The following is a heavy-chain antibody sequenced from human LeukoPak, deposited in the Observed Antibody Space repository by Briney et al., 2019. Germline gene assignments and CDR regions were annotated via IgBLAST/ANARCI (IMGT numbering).Heavy chain of an antibody. V-gene: IGHV6-1*01. J-gene: IGHJ4*02. CDR1: GDSVSTNSAA. D-gene: IGHD1-26*01. CDR2: TYYTSKWYN. CDR3: ARSKSVGPNGLFDY. Sequence: SQTLSLTCDISGDSVSTNSAAWNWIRQSPWRGLEWLGRTYYTSKWYNDYAVSVKSRMTINTDTPKNQFSLQLNSVTPEDTAVYYCARSKSVGPNGLFDYWGQGTLVTVSS.